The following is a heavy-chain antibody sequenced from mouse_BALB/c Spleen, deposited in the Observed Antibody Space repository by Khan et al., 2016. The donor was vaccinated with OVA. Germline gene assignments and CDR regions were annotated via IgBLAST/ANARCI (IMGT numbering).Heavy chain of an antibody. V-gene: IGHV2-3*01. CDR1: GFSLTSYG. D-gene: IGHD2-1*01. CDR3: AKHNHGTLYAVDY. J-gene: IGHJ4*01. Sequence: QVQLKQSGPGLVAPSQSLSITCTVSGFSLTSYGVSWVRQPPGKGLEWLGSIWGDGGTNYNSPPKSRRTISKENSKSQVILQLNSLQTDDTAAYYCAKHNHGTLYAVDYWGQGTSVTVSS. CDR2: IWGDGGT.